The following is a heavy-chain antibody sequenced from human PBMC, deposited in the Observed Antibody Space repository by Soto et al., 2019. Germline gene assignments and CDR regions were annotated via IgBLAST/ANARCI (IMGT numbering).Heavy chain of an antibody. Sequence: PGGSLRLSCAASGFTFSSYAMSWVRQAPGKGLEWVSAISGSGGSTYYADSVKGRFTISRDNPKNTLYLQMNSLRAEDTAVYYCAKMVSPGPYYYYGMDAWGQGTTVTVSS. D-gene: IGHD2-8*01. CDR3: AKMVSPGPYYYYGMDA. V-gene: IGHV3-23*01. J-gene: IGHJ6*02. CDR1: GFTFSSYA. CDR2: ISGSGGST.